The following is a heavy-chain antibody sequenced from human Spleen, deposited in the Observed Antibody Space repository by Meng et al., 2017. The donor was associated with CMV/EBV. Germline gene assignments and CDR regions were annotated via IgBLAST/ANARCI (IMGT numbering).Heavy chain of an antibody. V-gene: IGHV1-69*05. J-gene: IGHJ4*02. Sequence: CKASGGTFTTYAITWVRQAPGQGLEWMGEIIPIFSKATYAQKFQGRVTITTDESTSTAYMEPSSLTSDDTAVYYCARHLVGPTYFDYWGQGTLVTVSS. CDR1: GGTFTTYA. D-gene: IGHD1-26*01. CDR3: ARHLVGPTYFDY. CDR2: IIPIFSKA.